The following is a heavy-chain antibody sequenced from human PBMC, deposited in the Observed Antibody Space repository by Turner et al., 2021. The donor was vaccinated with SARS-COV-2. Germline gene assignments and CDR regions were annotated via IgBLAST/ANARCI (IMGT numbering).Heavy chain of an antibody. CDR1: GFTFSSYA. J-gene: IGHJ4*02. Sequence: QVQLVESGGGVVQPGRSLRLSCSASGFTFSSYAMPWVRQAPGKGLEWVAVISYDGSNKYDADSVKGRFTISRDNSKNTLYLQMNSLRAEDTAVYYCARETIEVRPHFDYWGQGTLVTVSS. D-gene: IGHD6-6*01. CDR3: ARETIEVRPHFDY. V-gene: IGHV3-30*04. CDR2: ISYDGSNK.